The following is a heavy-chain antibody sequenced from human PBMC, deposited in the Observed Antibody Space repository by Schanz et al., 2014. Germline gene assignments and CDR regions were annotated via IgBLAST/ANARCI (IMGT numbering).Heavy chain of an antibody. CDR3: ARAVGGYDPAGARDY. D-gene: IGHD5-12*01. Sequence: GPGVKEPGASVKVSCEASRYTFNTYGLNWVRQAPGQGLEWMGWISAYTNNTNYAQKVQGRVTMTTDTSTGTAYMELRSLRSDDTAVYYCARAVGGYDPAGARDYWGQGTLVTVSS. V-gene: IGHV1-18*01. CDR1: RYTFNTYG. J-gene: IGHJ4*02. CDR2: ISAYTNNT.